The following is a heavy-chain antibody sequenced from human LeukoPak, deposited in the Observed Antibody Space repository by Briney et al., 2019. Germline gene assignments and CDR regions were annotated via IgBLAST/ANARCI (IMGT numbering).Heavy chain of an antibody. Sequence: GGSLRLSCAASGFTFRSYGMHWARQAPGKGLEWVAVISYDGSNKYYADSVKGRFTISRDNSKNTLYLQMNSLRAEDTAVYYCAKRGVTAPNPPVYWGQGTLVTVSS. CDR3: AKRGVTAPNPPVY. J-gene: IGHJ4*02. CDR1: GFTFRSYG. CDR2: ISYDGSNK. V-gene: IGHV3-30*18. D-gene: IGHD2-21*02.